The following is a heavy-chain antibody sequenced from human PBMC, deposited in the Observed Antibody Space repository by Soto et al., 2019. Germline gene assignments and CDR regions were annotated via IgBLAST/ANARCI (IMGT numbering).Heavy chain of an antibody. V-gene: IGHV4-59*02. J-gene: IGHJ5*02. CDR2: IHYSGGT. Sequence: PSETLSLPCSVTGASVSSHSWSWIRQSPGKGLEWIGYIHYSGGTNYTPSLRSRVTISVETSKNQLSLNLTSLTAADTAVYYCARGGTSGSAVYNWFDPWGQGTLVTVSS. CDR3: ARGGTSGSAVYNWFDP. CDR1: GASVSSHS. D-gene: IGHD3-10*01.